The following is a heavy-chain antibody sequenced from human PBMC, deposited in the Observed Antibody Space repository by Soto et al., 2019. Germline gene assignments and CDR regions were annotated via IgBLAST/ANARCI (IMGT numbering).Heavy chain of an antibody. CDR1: GFTFSSYA. V-gene: IGHV3-23*01. CDR3: AKDPSVVNPWGHNDY. D-gene: IGHD3-22*01. Sequence: EVQLLESGGGLVQPGGSLRLSCAASGFTFSSYAMSCVRQAPGKGLEWVSAISGSGGSTYYADSVKGRFTISRDNSKITLYLHMNSLRAEATAVYYCAKDPSVVNPWGHNDYWGQGTLVTVAS. J-gene: IGHJ4*02. CDR2: ISGSGGST.